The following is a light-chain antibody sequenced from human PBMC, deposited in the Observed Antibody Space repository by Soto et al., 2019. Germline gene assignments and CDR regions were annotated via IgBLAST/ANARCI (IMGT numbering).Light chain of an antibody. CDR2: NDD. J-gene: IGLJ2*01. CDR1: SSNIETNP. V-gene: IGLV1-51*01. CDR3: GTWDASLSACV. Sequence: QSVLTQPPSVSAAPGQKVTISCSGSSSNIETNPVSWYRHLPGTVPKLLIHNDDKRPSGIPDRFSGSKSGTSATLGITGLQTGDEADYYCGTWDASLSACVFGGGTKLTVL.